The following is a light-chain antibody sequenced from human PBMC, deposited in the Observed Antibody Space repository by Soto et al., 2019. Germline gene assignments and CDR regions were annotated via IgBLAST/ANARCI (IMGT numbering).Light chain of an antibody. V-gene: IGKV3-20*01. J-gene: IGKJ1*01. CDR2: GAS. Sequence: EIVLTQSPGTLSFSPGERATLSCRASQSVSSSYLAWYQQKPGQAPRLLIYGASSRATGIPDRFSGSGSGTDFTLTISSLEPEDFAVYYCQQCGSSPQTFGQGTKVDIK. CDR3: QQCGSSPQT. CDR1: QSVSSSY.